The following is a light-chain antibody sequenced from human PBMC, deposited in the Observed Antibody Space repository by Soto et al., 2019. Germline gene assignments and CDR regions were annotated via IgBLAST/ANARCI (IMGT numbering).Light chain of an antibody. V-gene: IGLV2-14*01. CDR2: EVS. CDR1: SSDVGDYNF. J-gene: IGLJ1*01. CDR3: SSYTSSTTRGIYV. Sequence: QSALTQPASVSGSPGQSIIISCTGTSSDVGDYNFVSWYQQHPGKAPKLMIYEVSNRPSGVSNRFSGSKSGNTASLTISGLQAEDEADYYCSSYTSSTTRGIYVFGTVPNLTVL.